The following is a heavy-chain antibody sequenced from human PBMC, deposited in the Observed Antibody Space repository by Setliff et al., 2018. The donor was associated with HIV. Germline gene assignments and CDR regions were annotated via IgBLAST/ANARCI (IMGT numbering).Heavy chain of an antibody. J-gene: IGHJ4*02. CDR2: ISGGGSNT. CDR3: VKVSRGTVVRGVILVGYFDY. CDR1: GFTFSRHW. D-gene: IGHD3-10*02. Sequence: GGSLRLSCAASGFTFSRHWMSWVRQAPGQGLEWVSAISGGGSNTYHADSVKGRFTISRDNSKNTLYLQMSSLRVEDTAVYYCVKVSRGTVVRGVILVGYFDYWGQGTLVTVSS. V-gene: IGHV3-23*01.